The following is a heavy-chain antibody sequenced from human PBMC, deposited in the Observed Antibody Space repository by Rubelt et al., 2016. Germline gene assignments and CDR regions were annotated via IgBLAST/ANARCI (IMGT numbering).Heavy chain of an antibody. CDR1: GGSFSFYY. J-gene: IGHJ4*02. Sequence: QVQLQQWGAGLLKPSETLSLTCAVSGGSFSFYYWRWIRQPPGKGMAWIGEIHHRGLTTSNPSLKRRVTISVDTSKTQFSLKLSSVTAADTAVYYCARRFEYSSSWYGDYYFDSWGQGTLVTVSS. V-gene: IGHV4-34*01. CDR3: ARRFEYSSSWYGDYYFDS. CDR2: IHHRGLT. D-gene: IGHD6-13*01.